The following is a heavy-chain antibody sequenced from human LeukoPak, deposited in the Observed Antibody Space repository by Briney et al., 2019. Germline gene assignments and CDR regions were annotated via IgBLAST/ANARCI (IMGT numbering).Heavy chain of an antibody. CDR1: GFTFSSYE. CDR3: ARGGYSSGWYPYYFDY. D-gene: IGHD6-19*01. Sequence: GGSLRLSCAASGFTFSSYEMNWVRQAPGKGLEWVSYISSSGSTIYYADSVKGRFTISRDNAKNSLYLQMNSLRAEDTAVYYCARGGYSSGWYPYYFDYWGQGTLVTVSS. CDR2: ISSSGSTI. J-gene: IGHJ4*02. V-gene: IGHV3-48*03.